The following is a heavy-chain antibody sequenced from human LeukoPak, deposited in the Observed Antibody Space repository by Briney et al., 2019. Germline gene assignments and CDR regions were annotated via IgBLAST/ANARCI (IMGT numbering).Heavy chain of an antibody. J-gene: IGHJ4*02. V-gene: IGHV1-18*04. CDR3: ARDCIGCHGFDY. D-gene: IGHD2-15*01. Sequence: GASVKVSCKASGYTFTGYYMHWVRQAPGQGLEWMGWVSAYADNTNYVQKVQGRVAMTTDTSTSTAYMELRSLRSDDTAVYYCARDCIGCHGFDYWGQGTQVTVSS. CDR2: VSAYADNT. CDR1: GYTFTGYY.